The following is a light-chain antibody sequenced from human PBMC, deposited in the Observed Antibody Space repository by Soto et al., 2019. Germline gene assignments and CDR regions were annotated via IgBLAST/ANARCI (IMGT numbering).Light chain of an antibody. CDR2: YDS. V-gene: IGLV3-21*04. Sequence: SYVLTQAPSVSVAPGKTATITCGGNNIGSKSVHWYQQKPGQAPVLVIYYDSDRPPGIPERFSGSNSGSTATLTISRVEAGDEADYYCQVWDIGSGVAFGGGTKVTVL. CDR3: QVWDIGSGVA. CDR1: NIGSKS. J-gene: IGLJ2*01.